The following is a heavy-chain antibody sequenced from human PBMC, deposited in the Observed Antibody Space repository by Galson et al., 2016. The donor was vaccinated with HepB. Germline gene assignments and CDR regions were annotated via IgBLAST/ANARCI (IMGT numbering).Heavy chain of an antibody. J-gene: IGHJ6*02. Sequence: SVKVSCKASGYTFSTYGFTWVRQAPGQGLEWMGWISAYSGNTIDAENMEGRVTLTTDTSTSTAYMELTNLRSDDTAVYYCARVGYCTSAGYYSNGMDVWGQGTTVAVSS. CDR1: GYTFSTYG. CDR3: ARVGYCTSAGYYSNGMDV. V-gene: IGHV1-18*01. D-gene: IGHD2-8*02. CDR2: ISAYSGNT.